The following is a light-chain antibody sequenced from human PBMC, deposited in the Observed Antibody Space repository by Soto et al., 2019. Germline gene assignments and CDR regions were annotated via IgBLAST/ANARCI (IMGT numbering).Light chain of an antibody. CDR3: QQYGSSSWT. CDR2: GVS. Sequence: EIVMTQSPATLSVSPGERATLSCRASQSVSIDLAWYQQTPGQAPRLLIFGVSTRATGVPDRFSGSGSGTDFTLTISRLEPGDFAVYYCQQYGSSSWTFGQGTKVDIK. J-gene: IGKJ1*01. CDR1: QSVSID. V-gene: IGKV3-20*01.